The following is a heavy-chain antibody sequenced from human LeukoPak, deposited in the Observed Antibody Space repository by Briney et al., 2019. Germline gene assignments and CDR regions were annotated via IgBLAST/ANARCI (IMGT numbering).Heavy chain of an antibody. CDR2: IYYSGST. CDR3: ASMHRWPDAFDI. D-gene: IGHD2-15*01. CDR1: GGSISSSSYY. J-gene: IGHJ3*02. Sequence: SETLSLTCTVSGGSISSSSYYWGWIRQPPGKGLEWIGSIYYSGSTYYNPSLKSRVTISVDTSKNQFSLKLSSVTAADTAVYYCASMHRWPDAFDIWGQGTMVTVSS. V-gene: IGHV4-39*07.